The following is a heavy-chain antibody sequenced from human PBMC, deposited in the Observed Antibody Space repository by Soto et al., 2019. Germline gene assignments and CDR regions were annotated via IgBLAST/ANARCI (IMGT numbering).Heavy chain of an antibody. D-gene: IGHD5-18*01. J-gene: IGHJ6*02. CDR2: INPNSGGT. CDR3: ARDGQGWTDRRPSYGDHYYYYGMDV. Sequence: ASVKVSCKASGYTFTGYYMHWVRQAPGQGLEWMGWINPNSGGTNYAQKFQGRVTMTRDTSISTAYMELSRLRSDDTAVYYCARDGQGWTDRRPSYGDHYYYYGMDVWGQGTTVTVSS. CDR1: GYTFTGYY. V-gene: IGHV1-2*02.